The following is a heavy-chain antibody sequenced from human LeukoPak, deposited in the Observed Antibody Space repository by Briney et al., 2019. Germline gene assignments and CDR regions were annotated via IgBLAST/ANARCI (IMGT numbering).Heavy chain of an antibody. D-gene: IGHD6-19*01. CDR1: GFIFSSYW. V-gene: IGHV3-7*03. CDR2: IKQDGSEK. CDR3: AKAQGYSSGNYFDY. J-gene: IGHJ4*02. Sequence: GGSLRLSCAASGFIFSSYWMSWVRQAPGKGLEWVANIKQDGSEKYYVDSVKGRFTISRDNAKNTLFLEMNSLRAEDTAVYYCAKAQGYSSGNYFDYWGQGTLVTVSS.